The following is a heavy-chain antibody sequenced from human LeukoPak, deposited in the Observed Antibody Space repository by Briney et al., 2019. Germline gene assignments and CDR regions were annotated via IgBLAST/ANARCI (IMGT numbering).Heavy chain of an antibody. Sequence: GGSLRLSCAASGFTFSSYAMSGVRQAPGKGLEWVSAISGSGGSTYYADSVKGRFTISRDNSKNTLYLQMNSLRAEDTAVYYCASITMIVVAQGPFDYWGQGTLVTVSS. CDR3: ASITMIVVAQGPFDY. CDR2: ISGSGGST. J-gene: IGHJ4*02. CDR1: GFTFSSYA. D-gene: IGHD3-22*01. V-gene: IGHV3-23*01.